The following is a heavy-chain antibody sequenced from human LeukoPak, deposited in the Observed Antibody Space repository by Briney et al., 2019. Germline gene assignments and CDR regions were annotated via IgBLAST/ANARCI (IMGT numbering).Heavy chain of an antibody. V-gene: IGHV3-23*01. CDR2: ITDVGDI. D-gene: IGHD2-15*01. J-gene: IGHJ4*02. CDR3: NEDRRGSPTDVFDY. CDR1: GLTFSKSA. Sequence: GGSLRLSCAASGLTFSKSALTWVRQAPGKGLEWVSTITDVGDIFYTYSVRGRFTISRDNSKNTVYMQMDGLRAEDTAVYYCNEDRRGSPTDVFDYWGQGTLVTVSS.